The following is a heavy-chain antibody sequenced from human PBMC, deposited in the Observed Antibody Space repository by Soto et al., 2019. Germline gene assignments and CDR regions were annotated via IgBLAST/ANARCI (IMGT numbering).Heavy chain of an antibody. CDR2: ISGGGDST. CDR3: ARDGYILHGVY. Sequence: EVQLLESGGGLIQPGGSLRLSCAASGFTFVSYAMSWVRQAPGKGLEWVSAISGGGDSTYYADSVKGRFTICRDNSKDTLFLQINSLRAEDTAVYYCARDGYILHGVYWGQGTLVTGSS. D-gene: IGHD2-8*01. V-gene: IGHV3-23*01. J-gene: IGHJ4*02. CDR1: GFTFVSYA.